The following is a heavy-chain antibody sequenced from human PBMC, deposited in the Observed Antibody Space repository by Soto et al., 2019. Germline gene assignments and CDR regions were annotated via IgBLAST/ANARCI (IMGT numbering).Heavy chain of an antibody. Sequence: SVKVSCKASGGTFSSYAISWVRQAPGQGLEWMGGIIPIFGTANYAQKFQGRVTITADESTSTAYMELSSLRSEDTAVYYCARAIKDSIAVATNWFDPWGQGILVTVSS. CDR3: ARAIKDSIAVATNWFDP. CDR1: GGTFSSYA. CDR2: IIPIFGTA. V-gene: IGHV1-69*13. D-gene: IGHD6-19*01. J-gene: IGHJ5*02.